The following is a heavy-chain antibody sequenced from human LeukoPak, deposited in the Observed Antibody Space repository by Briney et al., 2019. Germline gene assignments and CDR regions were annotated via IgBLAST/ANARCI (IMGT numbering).Heavy chain of an antibody. CDR1: GFNFDDYG. J-gene: IGHJ4*02. Sequence: GGSLRLSCAASGFNFDDYGMSWVRQAPGKGPEWVANINQDGSEKYFVDSVKGRFTISRDNAKNSLYLQMNSLRAEDTAVYYCARDQVVPAAIYSDYWGQGTLVTVSS. CDR3: ARDQVVPAAIYSDY. CDR2: INQDGSEK. V-gene: IGHV3-7*01. D-gene: IGHD2-2*01.